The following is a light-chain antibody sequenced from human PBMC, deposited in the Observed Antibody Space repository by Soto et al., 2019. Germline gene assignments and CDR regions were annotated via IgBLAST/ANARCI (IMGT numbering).Light chain of an antibody. Sequence: QSVLTQPPSASGTPGQRVTIPCSGSSSNIGSNYVYWYQQLPGTAPKLLIYRNNQRPSGVPDRFSGSKSGTSASLAISGLRSEDEADYYCAAWDDSLSGYVFGTGNKVTVL. CDR1: SSNIGSNY. CDR3: AAWDDSLSGYV. CDR2: RNN. J-gene: IGLJ1*01. V-gene: IGLV1-47*01.